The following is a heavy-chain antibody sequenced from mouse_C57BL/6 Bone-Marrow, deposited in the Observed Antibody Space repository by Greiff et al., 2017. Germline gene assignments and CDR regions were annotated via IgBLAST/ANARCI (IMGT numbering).Heavy chain of an antibody. V-gene: IGHV1-84*01. CDR1: GYTFTDYY. D-gene: IGHD2-4*01. J-gene: IGHJ1*03. CDR3: ARAEYDYDGGWYFDV. Sequence: VQLQQSGPELVKPGASVKISCKASGYTFTDYYINWVKQRPGQGLEWIRWIYPGSGNTKYNEKFKGKAKLTVDTSSSTAYMQLSSLTSEDSAVYFCARAEYDYDGGWYFDVWGTGTTVTVSS. CDR2: IYPGSGNT.